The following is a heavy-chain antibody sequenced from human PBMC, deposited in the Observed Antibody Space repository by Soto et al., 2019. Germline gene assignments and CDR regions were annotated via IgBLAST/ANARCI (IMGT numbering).Heavy chain of an antibody. J-gene: IGHJ6*02. CDR3: AKPSESSSSSYYYGMDV. CDR2: IIPIFGTA. Sequence: SVKVSCKASGYTFTSYGISWVRQAPGQGLEWMGGIIPIFGTANYAQKFQGRVTITADESTSTAYMELSSLRSEDTAVYYCAKPSESSSSSYYYGMDVWGQGTTVTVSS. V-gene: IGHV1-69*13. D-gene: IGHD6-6*01. CDR1: GYTFTSYG.